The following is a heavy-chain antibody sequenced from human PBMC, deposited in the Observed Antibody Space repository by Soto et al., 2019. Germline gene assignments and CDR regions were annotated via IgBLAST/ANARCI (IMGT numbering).Heavy chain of an antibody. D-gene: IGHD2-21*02. CDR3: ATAGVTPDFFDY. J-gene: IGHJ4*02. CDR2: FESGGSI. CDR1: GFSVRTNY. Sequence: PGGSLRLSCAASGFSVRTNYMSWVRQAPGKGLEWVSVFESGGSIYYADSVRGRFIISRDYAKNTVYLQMNSLRAEDTAVYYCATAGVTPDFFDYWGQGTLVTVSS. V-gene: IGHV3-53*01.